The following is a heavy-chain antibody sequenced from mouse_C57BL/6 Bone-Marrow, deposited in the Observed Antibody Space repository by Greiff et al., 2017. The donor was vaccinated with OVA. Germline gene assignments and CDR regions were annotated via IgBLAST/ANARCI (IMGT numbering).Heavy chain of an antibody. CDR2: INPSNGGT. Sequence: VQLQQSGPVLVKPGASVKMSCKASGYTFTDYYMNWVKQSHGKSLEWIGVINPSNGGTSYNQKFKGKATLTVDKSSSTADMELNSLTSEYSAVYYCARWGLRPLAMDYWGQGTSVTVSS. J-gene: IGHJ4*01. V-gene: IGHV1-19*01. CDR1: GYTFTDYY. CDR3: ARWGLRPLAMDY. D-gene: IGHD2-4*01.